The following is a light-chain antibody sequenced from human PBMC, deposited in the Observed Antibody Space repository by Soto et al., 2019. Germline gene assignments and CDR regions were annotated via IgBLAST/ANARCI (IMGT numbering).Light chain of an antibody. CDR2: DAS. CDR3: QQYNSYRT. CDR1: QSISSW. V-gene: IGKV1-5*01. Sequence: DIQMTQSPSTLSASVGDRVTITFRSSQSISSWLAWYQQKPGKAPKLLIHDASTLESGVPSRFSGSGSGTEFILTISSLQPDDFATYYCQQYNSYRTFGQGTKVDIK. J-gene: IGKJ1*01.